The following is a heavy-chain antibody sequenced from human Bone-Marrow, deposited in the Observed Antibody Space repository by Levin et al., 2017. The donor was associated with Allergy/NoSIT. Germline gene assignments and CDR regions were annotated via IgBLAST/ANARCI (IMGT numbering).Heavy chain of an antibody. Sequence: SCAASGFTFDDYGMHWVRQAPGKGLEWVSGISWNSGSIDYADSVKGRFTISRDNAKNSLYLQMNSLRVEDTALYYCVKGPYGGNAAGYLDPWGQGTLVTVSS. CDR3: VKGPYGGNAAGYLDP. D-gene: IGHD4-23*01. CDR2: ISWNSGSI. CDR1: GFTFDDYG. J-gene: IGHJ5*02. V-gene: IGHV3-9*01.